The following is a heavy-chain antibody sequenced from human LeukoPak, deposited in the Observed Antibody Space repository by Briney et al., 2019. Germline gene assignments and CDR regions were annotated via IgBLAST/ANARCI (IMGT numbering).Heavy chain of an antibody. CDR2: IYYSGST. J-gene: IGHJ3*02. Sequence: SETLSLTCTVSGGSISSYYWSWIRQPPGKGLECIGYIYYSGSTMYNPSLKSRVTISVDTSKNQFSLKLSSVTAADTAVYYCARGQGYSSGWSDAFDIWGQGTMVTVSS. V-gene: IGHV4-59*12. CDR1: GGSISSYY. CDR3: ARGQGYSSGWSDAFDI. D-gene: IGHD6-19*01.